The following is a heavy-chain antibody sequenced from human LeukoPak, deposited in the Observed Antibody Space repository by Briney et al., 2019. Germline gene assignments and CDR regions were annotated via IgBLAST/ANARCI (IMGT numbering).Heavy chain of an antibody. J-gene: IGHJ4*02. D-gene: IGHD4-17*01. V-gene: IGHV1-18*01. Sequence: GASVKVSCKASGYTFTNYGITWVRQAPGQGLEWIGWISAYNGNTNYAQNLQGRVTMTTDTSTSTAYMELRSLRSDDTAVYYCARPSAGDYLYNYWGQGTLVTVSS. CDR2: ISAYNGNT. CDR1: GYTFTNYG. CDR3: ARPSAGDYLYNY.